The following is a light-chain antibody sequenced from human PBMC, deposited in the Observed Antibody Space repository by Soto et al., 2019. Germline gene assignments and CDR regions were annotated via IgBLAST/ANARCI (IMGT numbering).Light chain of an antibody. CDR3: QQANSCPRT. CDR2: AAS. V-gene: IGKV1-12*01. Sequence: DIPMTQSPSSVAASVGDRVNITCRASQGISSRVAWYQQKPGKATKLLIYAASSLQSGVPSRISGSGSGTDFTLTISSLQPEDCATYYCQQANSCPRTFGQGTKVEIK. J-gene: IGKJ1*01. CDR1: QGISSR.